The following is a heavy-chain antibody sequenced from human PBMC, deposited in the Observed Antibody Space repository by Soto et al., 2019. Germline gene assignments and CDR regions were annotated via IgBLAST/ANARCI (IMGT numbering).Heavy chain of an antibody. V-gene: IGHV1-69*01. CDR1: GGTFSSYA. Sequence: QVQLVQSGAEVKKPGSSVKVSCKASGGTFSSYAISWVRQAPGQGLEWMGGIIPIFGTANYPQKFQGRVTITADESTSTGYMELSSLRSEDTAVYYCERTGSRMIVMGLFDYWGQGTLVTVSS. J-gene: IGHJ4*02. D-gene: IGHD3-22*01. CDR2: IIPIFGTA. CDR3: ERTGSRMIVMGLFDY.